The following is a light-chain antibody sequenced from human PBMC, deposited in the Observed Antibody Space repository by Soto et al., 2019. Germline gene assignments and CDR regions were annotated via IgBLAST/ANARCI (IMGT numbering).Light chain of an antibody. J-gene: IGKJ1*01. Sequence: DIQMTQSPSTLPASVGDTVTITCRASQNIDRWVAWYQQKSGKAPKILIYHASNLETGVPSRSSGSGSGTELTLTISSVQPDDFASYDCQHYNSYGTFGQGTKV. CDR3: QHYNSYGT. CDR1: QNIDRW. CDR2: HAS. V-gene: IGKV1-5*01.